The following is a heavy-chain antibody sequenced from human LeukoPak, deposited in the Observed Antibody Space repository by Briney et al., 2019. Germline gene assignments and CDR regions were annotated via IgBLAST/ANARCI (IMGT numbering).Heavy chain of an antibody. Sequence: GGSLRLSCAASGFTFSGSAMHWVRQASGKGLEWVGRIRSKANSYATAYAASVKGRFTISRDDSKNTAYLQMNSLKTEDTAVYYCTSTSTGGAVAGTIRADYAFDIWGQGTMVTVSS. CDR2: IRSKANSYAT. CDR1: GFTFSGSA. CDR3: TSTSTGGAVAGTIRADYAFDI. D-gene: IGHD6-19*01. J-gene: IGHJ3*02. V-gene: IGHV3-73*01.